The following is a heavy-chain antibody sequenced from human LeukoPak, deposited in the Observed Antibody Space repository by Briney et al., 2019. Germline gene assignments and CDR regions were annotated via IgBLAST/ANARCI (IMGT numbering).Heavy chain of an antibody. CDR2: IRYDGSNK. D-gene: IGHD3-22*01. J-gene: IGHJ4*02. CDR1: GFTFSSYE. V-gene: IGHV3-30*02. CDR3: AKENYYDSSGYPPGLDY. Sequence: GGSLRLSCAASGFTFSSYEMNWVRQAPGKGLEWVAFIRYDGSNKYYADSVKGRFTISRDNSKNTLYLQMNSLRAEDTAVYYCAKENYYDSSGYPPGLDYWGQGTLVTVSS.